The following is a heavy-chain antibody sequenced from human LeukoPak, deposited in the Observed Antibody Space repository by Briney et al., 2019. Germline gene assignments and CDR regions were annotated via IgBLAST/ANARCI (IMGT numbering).Heavy chain of an antibody. CDR2: IYPGDSDT. J-gene: IGHJ4*02. D-gene: IGHD3-22*01. V-gene: IGHV5-51*01. CDR1: GYSFTTYW. Sequence: GESLKISCQRSGYSFTTYWIGWVCQMPGRGLEWMGIIYPGDSDTRYSPSFQGQVTISADKSISTAYLQWSSLKASDTAMYYCARQFRDSSGYYSYYFDYWGQGTLVTVSS. CDR3: ARQFRDSSGYYSYYFDY.